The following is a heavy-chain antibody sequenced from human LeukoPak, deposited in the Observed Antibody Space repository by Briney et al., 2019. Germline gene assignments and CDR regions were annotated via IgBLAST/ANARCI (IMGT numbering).Heavy chain of an antibody. V-gene: IGHV3-33*01. CDR2: IWYDGSKE. Sequence: GGSLRLSCAASVYTFRSYGMHWVRQAPGKGLEWVAAIWYDGSKEYYADSVKGRFTISRDDSKSTLYLQMNSLRDEDTAVYYCARDPCSARSCPPWDWGQGTQVIVSS. CDR1: VYTFRSYG. CDR3: ARDPCSARSCPPWD. J-gene: IGHJ4*02. D-gene: IGHD2-15*01.